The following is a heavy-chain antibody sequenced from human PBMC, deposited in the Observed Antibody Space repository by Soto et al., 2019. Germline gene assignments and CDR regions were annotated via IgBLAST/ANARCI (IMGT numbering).Heavy chain of an antibody. CDR1: GGSFSGYY. V-gene: IGHV4-34*01. D-gene: IGHD2-2*01. CDR3: ARGGGGYCSSTSCYFPIDY. Sequence: SETLSLTCAVYGGSFSGYYWSWIRQPPGKGLEWIGEINHSGSTNYNPSLKSRVTISVDTSKNQFSLKLSSVTAADTAVYYCARGGGGYCSSTSCYFPIDYWGQGTLVTVSS. CDR2: INHSGST. J-gene: IGHJ4*02.